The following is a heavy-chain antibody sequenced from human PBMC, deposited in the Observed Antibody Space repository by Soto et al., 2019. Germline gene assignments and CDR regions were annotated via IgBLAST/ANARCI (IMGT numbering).Heavy chain of an antibody. Sequence: SGTTLVNSTHPLTLTITFSGFSLSTSGICVSWIRQPPGKALEWLALIDWDDDKYYSTSLKTRLTISKDTSKNQVVLTMTNMDPVDTATYYCARIRTPAGNWFDPWGQGTLVTVSS. D-gene: IGHD1-1*01. CDR1: GFSLSTSGIC. V-gene: IGHV2-70*01. CDR2: IDWDDDK. CDR3: ARIRTPAGNWFDP. J-gene: IGHJ5*02.